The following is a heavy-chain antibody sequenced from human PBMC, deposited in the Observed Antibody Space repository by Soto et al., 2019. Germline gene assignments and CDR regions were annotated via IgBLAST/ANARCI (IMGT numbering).Heavy chain of an antibody. CDR1: GYTFTSYD. CDR2: MNPNSGNT. J-gene: IGHJ4*02. V-gene: IGHV1-8*01. D-gene: IGHD3-16*01. CDR3: ARGGVYDYIWGSYPFYY. Sequence: QVQLVQSGAEVKKPGASVKVSCKASGYTFTSYDINWVRQATGQGLEWMGWMNPNSGNTGYAQKFQGRVTMTRNTSINTAYMELSSLRSEDTAVYYCARGGVYDYIWGSYPFYYWGQGTLVTVSS.